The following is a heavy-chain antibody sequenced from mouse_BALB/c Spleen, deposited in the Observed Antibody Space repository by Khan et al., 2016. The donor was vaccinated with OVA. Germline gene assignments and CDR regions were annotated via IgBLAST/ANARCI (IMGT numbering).Heavy chain of an antibody. CDR2: INTYTGEA. J-gene: IGHJ3*01. CDR1: GYTLTNYG. V-gene: IGHV9-3-1*01. D-gene: IGHD2-1*01. Sequence: QIQLVQSGPELKKPGETVKISCKASGYTLTNYGMNWVKQAPGKGVKWMGWINTYTGEATYADDFKGRFAFSLQTSASTASLRINNLKNEDTATYFCSGSNGNYWFAYWGQGTLVTVSA. CDR3: SGSNGNYWFAY.